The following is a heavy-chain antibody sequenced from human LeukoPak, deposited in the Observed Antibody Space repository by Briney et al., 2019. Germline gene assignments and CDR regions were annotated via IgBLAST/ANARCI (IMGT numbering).Heavy chain of an antibody. CDR1: GYTFTGYY. V-gene: IGHV1-2*02. Sequence: ASVKVSCKASGYTFTGYYMHWVRQAPGQGLEWMGWINPSSGGTNYAQKFQGRVTMTRDTSISTAYMELSRLRSDDTAVYYCARAIAARYYYYYMDVWGKGTTVTVSS. CDR3: ARAIAARYYYYYMDV. CDR2: INPSSGGT. D-gene: IGHD6-6*01. J-gene: IGHJ6*03.